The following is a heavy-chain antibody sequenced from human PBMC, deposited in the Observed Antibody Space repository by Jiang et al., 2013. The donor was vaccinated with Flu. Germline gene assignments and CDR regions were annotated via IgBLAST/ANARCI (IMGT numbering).Heavy chain of an antibody. D-gene: IGHD4-17*01. CDR1: GYTFTGYY. V-gene: IGHV1-2*04. J-gene: IGHJ3*02. CDR2: INPNSGGT. CDR3: ARRSTVTTDDAFDI. Sequence: GAEVKKPGASVKVSCKASGYTFTGYYMHWVRQAPGQGLEWMGWINPNSGGTNYAQKFQGWVTMTRDTSISTAYMELSRLRSDDTAVYYCARRSTVTTDDAFDIWGQGTMVTVSS.